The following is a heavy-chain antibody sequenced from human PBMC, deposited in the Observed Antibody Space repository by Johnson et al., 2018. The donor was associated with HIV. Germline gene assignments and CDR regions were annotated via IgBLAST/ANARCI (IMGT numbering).Heavy chain of an antibody. CDR2: ISGSGGST. Sequence: VQLVESGGGLVQPGGSLRLSCAASGFTFSSYWMSWVRQAPGKGLEWVSAISGSGGSTYYADSVKGRFTISRDNSKNTLYLQMNSLRAEDTAVYYCAKDRTMIVVVTIDAFDIWGQGTMVTVSS. CDR1: GFTFSSYW. CDR3: AKDRTMIVVVTIDAFDI. J-gene: IGHJ3*02. V-gene: IGHV3-23*04. D-gene: IGHD3-22*01.